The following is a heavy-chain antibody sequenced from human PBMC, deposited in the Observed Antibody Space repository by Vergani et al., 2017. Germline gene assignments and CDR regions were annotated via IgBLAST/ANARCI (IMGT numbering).Heavy chain of an antibody. CDR2: IYWDDDK. V-gene: IGHV2-5*02. Sequence: QITLKESGPTLVKPTQPLTLTCTFSGFSLSTSGVGVGWIRQPPGKALEWLALIYWDDDKRYSPSLRSRLTITKDTSKNQMVLTMTNMDPVDTATYYCAHRQVDILTSYYLFDYWGQGTLVTVSS. CDR1: GFSLSTSGVG. CDR3: AHRQVDILTSYYLFDY. J-gene: IGHJ4*02. D-gene: IGHD3-9*01.